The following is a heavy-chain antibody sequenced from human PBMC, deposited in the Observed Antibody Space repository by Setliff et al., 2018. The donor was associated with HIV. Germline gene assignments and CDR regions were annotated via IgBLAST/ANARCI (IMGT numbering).Heavy chain of an antibody. D-gene: IGHD1-26*01. V-gene: IGHV3-48*03. CDR1: GFTFYIYE. CDR2: ISGSYTT. Sequence: SCAASGFTFYIYEMNWVRQAPGKGLEWVSYISGSYTTYYADSVKGRFTVSRDNAQGSVSLQMNSLRPEDSAVYYCARLPNPKERSYWRLPFDIWGQGATVTVSS. J-gene: IGHJ3*02. CDR3: ARLPNPKERSYWRLPFDI.